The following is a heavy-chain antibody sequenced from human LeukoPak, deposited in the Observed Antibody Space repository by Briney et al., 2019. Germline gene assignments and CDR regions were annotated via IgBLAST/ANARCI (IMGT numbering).Heavy chain of an antibody. CDR1: GFTFSDSW. CDR2: INGDASRI. D-gene: IGHD5-18*01. V-gene: IGHV3-74*01. Sequence: GGSLRLSCAASGFTFSDSWMHWVRQAPGKGLVWVSHINGDASRITYADSVKGRFPLSRDNAKNTLILQMNSLRAEDTAVYYCVRDWGYSFSSWGQGTLVTVSS. J-gene: IGHJ5*02. CDR3: VRDWGYSFSS.